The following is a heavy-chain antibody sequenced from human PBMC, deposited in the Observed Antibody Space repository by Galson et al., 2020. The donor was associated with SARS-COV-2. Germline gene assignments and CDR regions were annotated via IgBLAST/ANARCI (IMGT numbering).Heavy chain of an antibody. CDR1: GGSISSYY. CDR3: ARERYDNYGADAFDI. V-gene: IGHV4-59*01. CDR2: IYYSGST. Sequence: SHTLSLTCTVPGGSISSYYWSWIRQPPGKGLEWIGSIYYSGSTNYNPPLKSRVTISVDTSKNQFSLKLSSVTAADTAVYYCARERYDNYGADAFDIWGQGTMVTVSS. D-gene: IGHD3-9*01. J-gene: IGHJ3*02.